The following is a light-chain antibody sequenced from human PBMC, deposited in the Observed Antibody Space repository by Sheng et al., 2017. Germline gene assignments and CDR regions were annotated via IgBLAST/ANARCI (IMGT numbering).Light chain of an antibody. CDR2: DAS. J-gene: IGKJ2*03. CDR1: QDIRTA. V-gene: IGKV1D-13*01. Sequence: AIQLTQSPSSLSASVGDRVIITCRASQDIRTALAWFQQKLGKAPKLLIYDASSLHSGVPSRFSGSASGTAFTLTISSLQPEDFATYYCQQSYDVPHSFGQGTKLEV. CDR3: QQSYDVPHS.